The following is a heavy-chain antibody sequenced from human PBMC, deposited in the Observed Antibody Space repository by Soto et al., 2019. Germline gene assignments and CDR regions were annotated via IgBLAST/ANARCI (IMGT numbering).Heavy chain of an antibody. CDR2: IYYSGST. J-gene: IGHJ4*02. CDR1: GGSISSSSYY. Sequence: SETLSLTCTVSGGSISSSSYYWGWIRQPPGKGLDWIGSIYYSGSTYYNPSLKSRVTIPVDTSKNQFSLKLSSVTAADTAVYYCASHGDNWNYGGPFDYWGQGTLVTVS. V-gene: IGHV4-39*01. CDR3: ASHGDNWNYGGPFDY. D-gene: IGHD1-7*01.